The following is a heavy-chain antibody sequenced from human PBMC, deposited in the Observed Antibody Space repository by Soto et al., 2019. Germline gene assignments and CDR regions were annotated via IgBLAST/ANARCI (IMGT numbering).Heavy chain of an antibody. J-gene: IGHJ6*02. CDR1: GGSVNGYY. V-gene: IGHV4-34*10. Sequence: SETLSLTCAVYGGSVNGYYWNWIRQPPGKGLEWIGEINHTGGTHYNPSLKSRVTMSVDTSKNQFSLRLSSVTAADTAVYYCARDTRMVRGIAYYYYYGMDLWGQGTTVT. CDR3: ARDTRMVRGIAYYYYYGMDL. CDR2: INHTGGT. D-gene: IGHD3-10*01.